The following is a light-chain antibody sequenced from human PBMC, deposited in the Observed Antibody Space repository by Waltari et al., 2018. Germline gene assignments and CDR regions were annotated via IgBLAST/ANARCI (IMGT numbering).Light chain of an antibody. V-gene: IGKV1-9*01. CDR3: QQFDIYPIT. J-gene: IGKJ4*01. CDR1: QGIRSS. CDR2: AAS. Sequence: DIQLTQSPSFLSASVGDRVTITCRASQGIRSSLTCYQLKPGKAPMLLIYAASTLQAGVPSRFSASGSGTDFTLTISSLQPEDFAIYYCQQFDIYPITFGGGTKVEIK.